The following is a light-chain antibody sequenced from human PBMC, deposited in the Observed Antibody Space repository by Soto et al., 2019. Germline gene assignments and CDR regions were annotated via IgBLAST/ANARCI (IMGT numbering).Light chain of an antibody. Sequence: QSALTQPPSASGSPGQSVTISCAGTSSDVGDYNYVSWYQQHPGKAPKLIIYDVSKRPSGVSYRFSGTKSGNTASLTVSGLQAEDEADYYCCSYTRSGTLIFGTGTKVTVL. J-gene: IGLJ1*01. CDR1: SSDVGDYNY. CDR2: DVS. V-gene: IGLV2-14*01. CDR3: CSYTRSGTLI.